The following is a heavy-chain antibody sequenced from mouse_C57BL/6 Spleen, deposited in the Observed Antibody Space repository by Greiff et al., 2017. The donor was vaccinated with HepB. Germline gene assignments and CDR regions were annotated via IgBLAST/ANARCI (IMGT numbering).Heavy chain of an antibody. D-gene: IGHD2-1*01. CDR2: ISDGGSYT. V-gene: IGHV5-4*03. CDR1: GFTFSSYA. J-gene: IGHJ3*01. CDR3: ARRGYGNYEAWFAY. Sequence: EVKVVESGGGLVKPGGSLKLSCAASGFTFSSYAMSWVRQTPEKRLEWVATISDGGSYTYYPDNVKGRFTISRDNAKNNLYLQMSHLKSEDTAMYYCARRGYGNYEAWFAYWGQGTLVTVSA.